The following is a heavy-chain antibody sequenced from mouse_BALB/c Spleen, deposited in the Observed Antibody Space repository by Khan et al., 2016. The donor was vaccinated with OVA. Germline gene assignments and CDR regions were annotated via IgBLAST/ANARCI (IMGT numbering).Heavy chain of an antibody. J-gene: IGHJ3*01. D-gene: IGHD1-1*01. Sequence: QVQLKQSGAELAKPGASVKMSCKASGFTFTSYWMHWLKQRPGQGLEWIGYINPNTDYTEYNQKFKDKATLTADKSSSTAYMQLTSLTSEDSAVYYGVNHVSSSAWFTYWGRGTLVTVSA. V-gene: IGHV1-7*01. CDR2: INPNTDYT. CDR3: VNHVSSSAWFTY. CDR1: GFTFTSYW.